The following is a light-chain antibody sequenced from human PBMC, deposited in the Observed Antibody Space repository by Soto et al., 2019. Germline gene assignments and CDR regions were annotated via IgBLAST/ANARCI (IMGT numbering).Light chain of an antibody. V-gene: IGKV3-11*01. J-gene: IGKJ5*01. CDR2: DAS. CDR1: QSVSSY. Sequence: EIVLTQSPATLSLSRGERATISWWASQSVSSYLAWYQQTPGQAPRLLIYDASNRATGIPARFSGSGSGTDFTLTISSLEPEDFAVYYCQQRSNWPPITFGQGTRLEIK. CDR3: QQRSNWPPIT.